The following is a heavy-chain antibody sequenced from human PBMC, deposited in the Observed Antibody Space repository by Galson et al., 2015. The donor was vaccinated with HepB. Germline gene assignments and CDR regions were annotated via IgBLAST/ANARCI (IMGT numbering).Heavy chain of an antibody. CDR1: GFTFGDYA. V-gene: IGHV3-49*04. Sequence: SLRLSCAASGFTFGDYAMSWVRQAPGKGLEWVGFIRSKAYGGTTEYAASVKGRFTISRDDSKSIAYLQMNSLKTEDTAVYYCTRDLPYPTGYFDYWGQGTLVTVSS. CDR3: TRDLPYPTGYFDY. J-gene: IGHJ4*02. CDR2: IRSKAYGGTT.